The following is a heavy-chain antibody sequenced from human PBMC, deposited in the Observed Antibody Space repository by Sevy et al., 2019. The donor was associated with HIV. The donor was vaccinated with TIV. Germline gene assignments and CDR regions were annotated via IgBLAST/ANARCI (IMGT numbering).Heavy chain of an antibody. CDR2: ISSGSTYT. J-gene: IGHJ4*02. CDR1: GFTFSDYY. D-gene: IGHD3-16*01. Sequence: GGSLRLSCAASGFTFSDYYMSWIRQAQGKGMEWVSDISSGSTYTNYADSVKGRFTISRDNAKNSRYLQMNSLTVEDTAVYYCARDRRNYAGQYFDYWGQGTLVTVSS. V-gene: IGHV3-11*06. CDR3: ARDRRNYAGQYFDY.